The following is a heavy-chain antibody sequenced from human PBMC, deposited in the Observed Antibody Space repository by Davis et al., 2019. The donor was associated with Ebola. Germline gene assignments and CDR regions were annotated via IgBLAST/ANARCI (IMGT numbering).Heavy chain of an antibody. D-gene: IGHD2-2*01. CDR1: GFTFSSYG. CDR3: ARVQGYCSSTSCYYYYGMDV. CDR2: ISYDGSNK. J-gene: IGHJ6*02. Sequence: PGGSLRLSCAASGFTFSSYGMHWVRQAPGKGLEWVAVISYDGSNKYYADSVKGRFTISRDNSKNTLYLQMNSLRAEDTAVYYCARVQGYCSSTSCYYYYGMDVWGQGTTVTVSS. V-gene: IGHV3-30*03.